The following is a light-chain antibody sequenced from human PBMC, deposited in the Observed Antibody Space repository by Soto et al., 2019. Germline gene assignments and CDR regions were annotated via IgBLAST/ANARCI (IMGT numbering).Light chain of an antibody. J-gene: IGKJ1*01. CDR3: QHYGGSSWT. CDR1: QRVDSKY. CDR2: GAS. V-gene: IGKV3-20*01. Sequence: DIELTQSPGTLSLSPGERATLSCRASQRVDSKYLAWFQQRPGQAPWLLIFGASNRATGIPDRFSGSGSGTDFTLTISRLEPEDFAVYYCQHYGGSSWTFGQGTKVDI.